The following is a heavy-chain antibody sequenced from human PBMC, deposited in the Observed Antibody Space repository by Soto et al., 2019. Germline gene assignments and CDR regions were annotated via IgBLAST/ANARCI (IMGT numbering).Heavy chain of an antibody. CDR3: ARVGFNWNDDYYGMDV. J-gene: IGHJ6*02. CDR2: IHYSGST. Sequence: PSETLSLTCTVSGGSISSSSYYWGWIRQPPGKGLEWIGSIHYSGSTYYNPPLKSRVTISVDTSKNQFSLKLSSVTAADTAVYYCARVGFNWNDDYYGMDVWGQGTTVT. CDR1: GGSISSSSYY. D-gene: IGHD1-20*01. V-gene: IGHV4-39*07.